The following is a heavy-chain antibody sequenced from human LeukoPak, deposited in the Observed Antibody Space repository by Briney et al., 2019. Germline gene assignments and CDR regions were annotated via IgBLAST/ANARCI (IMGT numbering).Heavy chain of an antibody. J-gene: IGHJ4*02. D-gene: IGHD3-10*01. CDR2: ISYDGSNK. Sequence: GGSLRLSCAASGFTFSSYAMHWVRQAPGKGLEWVAVISYDGSNKYYADSVKGRFTISRDNSKNTLYLQMNSLRAEDTAVYYCARESGFGELFPDYWGQGTLVTVSS. CDR3: ARESGFGELFPDY. V-gene: IGHV3-30*04. CDR1: GFTFSSYA.